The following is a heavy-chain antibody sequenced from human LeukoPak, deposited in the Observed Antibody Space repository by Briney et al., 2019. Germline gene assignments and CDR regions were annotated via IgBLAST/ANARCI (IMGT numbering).Heavy chain of an antibody. D-gene: IGHD1-7*01. V-gene: IGHV3-7*04. J-gene: IGHJ4*02. CDR1: GFNFGHFW. CDR3: ARGWNSDY. CDR2: IKHDETEH. Sequence: SGGSLRLSCAASGFNFGHFWMSWVRQAPGRGLEWVANIKHDETEHYYVASVKGRFTISRDNDKNALFLQMDSLRVEDTAVYYCARGWNSDYWGQGTLVTVSS.